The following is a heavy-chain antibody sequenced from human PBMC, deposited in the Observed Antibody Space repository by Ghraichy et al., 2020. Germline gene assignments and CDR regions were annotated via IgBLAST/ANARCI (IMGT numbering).Heavy chain of an antibody. V-gene: IGHV3-21*01. D-gene: IGHD3-22*01. CDR2: ISSSSSYI. J-gene: IGHJ2*01. Sequence: GGSLRLSCAASGFTFSSYSMNWVRQAPGKGLEWVSSISSSSSYIYYADSVKGRFTISRDNAKNSLYLQMNSLRAEDTAVYYCARTQGIQNYYDSSGYYYWYSDLWGRGTLVTVSS. CDR3: ARTQGIQNYYDSSGYYYWYSDL. CDR1: GFTFSSYS.